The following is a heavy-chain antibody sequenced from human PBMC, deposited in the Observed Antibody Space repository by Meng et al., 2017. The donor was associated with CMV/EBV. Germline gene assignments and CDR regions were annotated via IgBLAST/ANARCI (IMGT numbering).Heavy chain of an antibody. CDR3: VRGTAAGTDGMDV. CDR1: GESVSASY. Sequence: CAVYGESVSASYWSWIRQPPGKGLEWIGEINYSGRTNYNPSLESRVTISVDTSNNQFSLKLTSVTAADTALYYCVRGTAAGTDGMDVWGQGTTVTVSS. D-gene: IGHD6-13*01. CDR2: INYSGRT. J-gene: IGHJ6*02. V-gene: IGHV4-34*01.